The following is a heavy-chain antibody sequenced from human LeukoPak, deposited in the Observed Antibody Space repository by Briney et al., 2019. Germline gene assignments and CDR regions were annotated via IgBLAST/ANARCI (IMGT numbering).Heavy chain of an antibody. V-gene: IGHV1-69*13. CDR3: ARGPWGFSGWLAVDY. J-gene: IGHJ4*02. CDR2: IIPIFGTA. CDR1: GGTFSSYA. D-gene: IGHD6-19*01. Sequence: ASVKVSCKASGGTFSSYAISWVRQAPGQGLEWMGGIIPIFGTANYAQKFQGRVTITADESTSTAYMELSSLRSEDTAVYYCARGPWGFSGWLAVDYWGQGTLVTVSS.